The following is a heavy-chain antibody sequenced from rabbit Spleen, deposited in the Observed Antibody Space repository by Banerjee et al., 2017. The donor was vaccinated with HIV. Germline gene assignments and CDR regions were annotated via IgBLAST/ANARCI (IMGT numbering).Heavy chain of an antibody. CDR2: IYSAIGYT. V-gene: IGHV1S40*01. CDR1: GVSFNFNNY. D-gene: IGHD1-1*01. CDR3: ARDLVGVIGWNFYL. J-gene: IGHJ6*01. Sequence: VESGGDLVKPGSSLTLTCTASGVSFNFNNYMCWVRQAPGKGLEWIGYIYSAIGYTYYATWAKGRFTISRTSSTTVTLRMTSLTAADRAAYFCARDLVGVIGWNFYLWGPGTLVTVS.